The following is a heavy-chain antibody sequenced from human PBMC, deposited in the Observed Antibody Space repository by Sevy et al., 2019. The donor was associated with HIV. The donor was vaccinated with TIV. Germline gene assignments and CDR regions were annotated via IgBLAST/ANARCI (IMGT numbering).Heavy chain of an antibody. CDR1: GFTFSSYS. J-gene: IGHJ3*02. CDR3: ARDRVPSYYYDSSGYRLDAFDI. CDR2: ISSSSSYI. V-gene: IGHV3-21*01. D-gene: IGHD3-22*01. Sequence: GGSLRLSCAASGFTFSSYSMNWVRQAPGKGLEWVSSISSSSSYIYYADSVKGRFTISRDNAKNSLYLQMNSLRAEVTAVYYCARDRVPSYYYDSSGYRLDAFDIWGQGTMVTVSS.